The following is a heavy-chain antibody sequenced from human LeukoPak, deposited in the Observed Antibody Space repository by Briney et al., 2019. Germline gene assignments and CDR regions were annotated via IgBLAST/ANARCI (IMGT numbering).Heavy chain of an antibody. D-gene: IGHD1-1*01. CDR2: INPNSGGT. J-gene: IGHJ5*02. V-gene: IGHV1-2*02. CDR1: GYTFTGYY. CDR3: ARSRPTTGTTPFDP. Sequence: GASVKVSCKASGYTFTGYYMHWVRQAPGQGLEWMGWINPNSGGTNYAQKFQGRVTMTRDTSISTAYMELRSLRSDDTAMYYCARSRPTTGTTPFDPWGQGTLVTVSS.